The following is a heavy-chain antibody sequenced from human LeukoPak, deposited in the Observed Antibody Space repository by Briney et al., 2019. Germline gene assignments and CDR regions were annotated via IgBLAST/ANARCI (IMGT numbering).Heavy chain of an antibody. CDR2: IYYSGST. V-gene: IGHV4-59*01. CDR1: GGSISSYY. D-gene: IGHD3-10*01. Sequence: SETLSLTCTVSGGSISSYYWSWLRQPPGQGLEWIGYIYYSGSTNYNPSLKSRVTISVDTSKNQFSLKLSSVTAADTAVYYCARDRGFESYAFDIWGQGTMVTVSS. CDR3: ARDRGFESYAFDI. J-gene: IGHJ3*02.